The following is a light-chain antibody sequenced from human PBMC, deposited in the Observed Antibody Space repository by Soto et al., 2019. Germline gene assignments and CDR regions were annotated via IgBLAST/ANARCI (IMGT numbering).Light chain of an antibody. CDR1: SIDVGGYNY. Sequence: QSALTQPASVSGSPGQSIAISCTGASIDVGGYNYVSWYQQHPGKAPKLMIYDVASRPSGVSDRFSGPKSGNTASLTISGLQAEDEADYYCSSYTSSSTLYVFGAGTKVTVL. J-gene: IGLJ1*01. V-gene: IGLV2-14*03. CDR2: DVA. CDR3: SSYTSSSTLYV.